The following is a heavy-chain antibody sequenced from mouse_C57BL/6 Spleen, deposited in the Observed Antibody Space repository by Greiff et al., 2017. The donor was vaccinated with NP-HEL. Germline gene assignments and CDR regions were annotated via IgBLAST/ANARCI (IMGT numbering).Heavy chain of an antibody. CDR1: GYAFSSYW. CDR2: IYPGDGDT. V-gene: IGHV1-80*01. J-gene: IGHJ2*01. Sequence: VQLQQSGAELVKPGASVTISCKASGYAFSSYWMNWVKQRPGKGLEWIGQIYPGDGDTNYNGKFKGKATLTAYKSSSTAYMQLSSRTSEDAAVYCCARGDCNYYFDDWGQGTTLTVAS. CDR3: ARGDCNYYFDD. D-gene: IGHD2-1*01.